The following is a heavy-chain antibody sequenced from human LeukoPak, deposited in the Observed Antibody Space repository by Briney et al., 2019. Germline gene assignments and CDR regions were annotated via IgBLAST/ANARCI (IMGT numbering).Heavy chain of an antibody. D-gene: IGHD3-10*01. CDR1: GFTISTYG. CDR3: AKWVYQSGNY. CDR2: ISGGTT. J-gene: IGHJ4*02. Sequence: GGPLRLSCAASGFTISTYGMSWVRHAPGQGLEWVSFISGGTTYYANSVKGRFTISRDNSKKTVSLKMNSMGVEDTAVYYCAKWVYQSGNYWGQGTLVTVPS. V-gene: IGHV3-23*01.